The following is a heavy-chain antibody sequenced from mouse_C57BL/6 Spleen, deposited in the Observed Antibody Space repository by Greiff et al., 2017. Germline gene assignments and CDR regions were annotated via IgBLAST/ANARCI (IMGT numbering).Heavy chain of an antibody. CDR2: ISAGGSYT. V-gene: IGHV5-4*01. J-gene: IGHJ3*01. Sequence: EVKLVESGGGLVKPGGSLKLSCAASGFTFSSYAMSWVRQTPEQRLEWVATISAGGSYTYYTDNVKGRFTISRDHAKNNLYLQMSHLKSEDTAMYCCERDGDLCAYWGQGTLVTVSA. CDR3: ERDGDLCAY. CDR1: GFTFSSYA. D-gene: IGHD6-1*01.